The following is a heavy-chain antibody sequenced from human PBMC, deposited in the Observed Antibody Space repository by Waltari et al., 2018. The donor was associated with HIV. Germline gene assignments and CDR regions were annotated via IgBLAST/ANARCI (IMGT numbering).Heavy chain of an antibody. V-gene: IGHV4-31*03. J-gene: IGHJ5*02. CDR3: ARVIVVVPAAIHWFDP. Sequence: QVQLQESGPGLVKPSQTLSLTCTVSGGSISSGGYYWSWIRQHPGKGLEWIGYIYYSGSTYYNPSLKSRVTISVDTSKNQFSLKLSSVTAADTAVYYCARVIVVVPAAIHWFDPWGQGTLVTVSS. CDR2: IYYSGST. CDR1: GGSISSGGYY. D-gene: IGHD2-2*02.